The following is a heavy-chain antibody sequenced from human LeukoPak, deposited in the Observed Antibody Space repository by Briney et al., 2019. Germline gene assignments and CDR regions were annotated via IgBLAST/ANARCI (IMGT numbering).Heavy chain of an antibody. V-gene: IGHV3-33*06. D-gene: IGHD3-16*02. CDR2: IWYDGSNK. J-gene: IGHJ4*02. CDR1: GFTVSSYG. CDR3: AKDVSVDYDYVWGSYRPDY. Sequence: GGSLRLSCAASGFTVSSYGMHWVRQAPGKGLEWVAVIWYDGSNKYYADSVKGRFTISRDNSKNTLYLQMNSLRAEDTAVYYCAKDVSVDYDYVWGSYRPDYWGQGTLVTVSS.